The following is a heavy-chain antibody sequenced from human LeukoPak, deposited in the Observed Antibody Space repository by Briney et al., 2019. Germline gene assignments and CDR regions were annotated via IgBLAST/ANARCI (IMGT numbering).Heavy chain of an antibody. V-gene: IGHV3-15*01. CDR3: YTSRGEYQH. D-gene: IGHD2/OR15-2a*01. Sequence: GGSLRLSCAASGFTFSSAWMSWVRQAPGKGLEWVGRIKSKTDGGTADYAAPVKGRFTISRDDSQNTLYLQMNSLKTEDTAVYYCYTSRGEYQHWGQGTLVIVSS. J-gene: IGHJ1*01. CDR1: GFTFSSAW. CDR2: IKSKTDGGTA.